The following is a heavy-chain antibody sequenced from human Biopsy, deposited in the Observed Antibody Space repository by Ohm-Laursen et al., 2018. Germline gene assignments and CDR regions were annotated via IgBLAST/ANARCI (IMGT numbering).Heavy chain of an antibody. CDR1: GGSISNNNYY. Sequence: TLSLTCPVSGGSISNNNYYWGWTRQPPGKGLERIGSIFYRGSTHYKPSLKSRVNLSVDTSKNQFSLKLNSVTAADTAVYYCARDYDTSGYYYVSWGQGTLVTVSS. V-gene: IGHV4-39*01. CDR3: ARDYDTSGYYYVS. J-gene: IGHJ5*02. D-gene: IGHD3-22*01. CDR2: IFYRGST.